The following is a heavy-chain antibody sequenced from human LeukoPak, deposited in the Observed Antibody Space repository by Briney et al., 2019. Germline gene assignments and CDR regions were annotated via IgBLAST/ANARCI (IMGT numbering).Heavy chain of an antibody. CDR1: GFTFSSYW. J-gene: IGHJ4*02. CDR2: INGAGSSI. CDR3: ARGGDYKNDY. D-gene: IGHD4-17*01. Sequence: GGSLRLSCAASGFTFSSYWMHWVRHTPGKGLVWVSRINGAGSSISYADSVKGRVTISRDNAKNTLYLQMNNLRAEDTAVYYCARGGDYKNDYWGQGTLVTVSS. V-gene: IGHV3-74*01.